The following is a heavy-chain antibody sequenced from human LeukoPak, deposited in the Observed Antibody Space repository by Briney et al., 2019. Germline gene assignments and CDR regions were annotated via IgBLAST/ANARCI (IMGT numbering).Heavy chain of an antibody. CDR1: GYSFNTYW. J-gene: IGHJ5*02. CDR3: ARLGSVPPNWFDP. D-gene: IGHD2-8*02. V-gene: IGHV5-51*01. Sequence: GESLKISCKASGYSFNTYWIGWVRQMPGKGLEWLGLIYPGDSDTRYSPSFQGQVTISVDKSITTAYLQWSSLKASDTAMYYCARLGSVPPNWFDPWGQGTLLTVSS. CDR2: IYPGDSDT.